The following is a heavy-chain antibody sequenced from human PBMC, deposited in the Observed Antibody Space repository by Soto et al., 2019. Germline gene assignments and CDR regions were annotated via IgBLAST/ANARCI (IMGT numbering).Heavy chain of an antibody. Sequence: EVQLVESGGGLVKPGGSLRLSCAVSGFIFSDFSMNWVRQAPGKGLAWVASIGSSGGNSFYADSVKGRFLISRDNAKTALDLPINSLRAEDTAVYYCARDKSHNSLGGRFGMDVLGQGTTVTVS. CDR2: IGSSGGNS. V-gene: IGHV3-21*01. D-gene: IGHD1-1*01. J-gene: IGHJ6*02. CDR3: ARDKSHNSLGGRFGMDV. CDR1: GFIFSDFS.